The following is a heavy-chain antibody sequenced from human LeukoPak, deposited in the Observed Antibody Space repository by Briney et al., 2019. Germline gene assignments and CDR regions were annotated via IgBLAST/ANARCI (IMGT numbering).Heavy chain of an antibody. CDR3: ARQALWFFDH. CDR2: ISYGGST. CDR1: GGSISSNSNY. V-gene: IGHV4-39*01. Sequence: PSETLSLTCTVSGGSISSNSNYWAWIRQPPGRGLEWIGSISYGGSTYYSPSLESRVTISVDTSKNQFSLKLSSVTAADTAVYYCARQALWFFDHWGQGTLVTVSS. J-gene: IGHJ4*02. D-gene: IGHD2-21*01.